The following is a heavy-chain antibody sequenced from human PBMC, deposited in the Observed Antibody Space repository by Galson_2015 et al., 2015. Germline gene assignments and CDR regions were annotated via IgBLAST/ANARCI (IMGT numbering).Heavy chain of an antibody. V-gene: IGHV1-3*01. CDR3: ARGLPRPWFYS. Sequence: SVKVSCKASGYTFTSYAMHWVRQAPGHRLEWMGWINAGNGSTKYSQKFQCRVTLTRDTSASTAYMELSSLRSEDTAVYYCARGLPRPWFYSWGQGTLVTVSS. J-gene: IGHJ5*01. CDR1: GYTFTSYA. CDR2: INAGNGST.